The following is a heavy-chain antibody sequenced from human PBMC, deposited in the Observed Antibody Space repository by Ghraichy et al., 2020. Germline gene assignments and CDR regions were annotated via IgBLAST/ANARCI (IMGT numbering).Heavy chain of an antibody. D-gene: IGHD3-16*01. V-gene: IGHV3-23*01. CDR3: TKGWGDY. CDR2: LSANAYRT. CDR1: GFSFSNYD. J-gene: IGHJ4*02. Sequence: GESLNISCAASGFSFSNYDISWVRQAPGKGLEWISGLSANAYRTNYADSVKGRFTISRDNSKSTLYLQMNSLRADDTAVYYCTKGWGDYWGQGTLFTVSS.